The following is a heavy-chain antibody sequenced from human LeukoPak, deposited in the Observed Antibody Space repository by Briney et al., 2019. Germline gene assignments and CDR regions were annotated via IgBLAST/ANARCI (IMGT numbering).Heavy chain of an antibody. V-gene: IGHV1-46*01. Sequence: GASVKVSCKASGYTFTSYYMHWVRQAPGQGLEWIGIINPSGGSTSYAQKFQGRVTMTRDTSTSTVYMELSSLRSEDTAVYYCARAGGPGRYDSSGYYRWGQGTLVTVSS. D-gene: IGHD3-22*01. CDR1: GYTFTSYY. CDR3: ARAGGPGRYDSSGYYR. CDR2: INPSGGST. J-gene: IGHJ4*02.